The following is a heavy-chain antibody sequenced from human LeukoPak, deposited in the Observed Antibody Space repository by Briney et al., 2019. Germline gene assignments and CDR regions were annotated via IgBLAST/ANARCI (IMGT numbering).Heavy chain of an antibody. V-gene: IGHV3-30*06. CDR3: ARKALEWSPPDI. CDR2: IPYDGSDK. CDR1: GFTFSAFG. D-gene: IGHD3-3*01. J-gene: IGHJ3*02. Sequence: PGGSLRLSCAASGFTFSAFGMHWVRQAPGKGLEWVTFIPYDGSDKYYADSVKGRFTISRDNSKNTLYLQMNNMRTEDTAVYYCARKALEWSPPDIWGQGTTVTVSS.